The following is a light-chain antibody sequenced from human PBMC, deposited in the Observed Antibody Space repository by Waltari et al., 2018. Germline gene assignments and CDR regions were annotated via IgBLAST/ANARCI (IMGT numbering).Light chain of an antibody. J-gene: IGKJ4*01. Sequence: DIVMTQSPDSLAVSLGERATINCKSSQSLLYNSNNKNYLAWYQQKPGQPPKLLIYWASTRESGVPDRFSGSGSGTDFTLTISSLQAEDVAVYYCQQYYSTPPLTFGGGTKVDIK. CDR1: QSLLYNSNNKNY. CDR2: WAS. V-gene: IGKV4-1*01. CDR3: QQYYSTPPLT.